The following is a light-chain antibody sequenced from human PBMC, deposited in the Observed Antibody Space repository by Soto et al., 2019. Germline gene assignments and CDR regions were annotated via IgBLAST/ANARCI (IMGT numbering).Light chain of an antibody. CDR3: QQYDSFPRT. Sequence: DIQMTQSPSTLSASVGDRVTITCRASQSISNWLAWYQQKPGKAPKLLIYKASSLQSGVPSRFSGSGSGTECNLSISSLHPDDFPTYYCQQYDSFPRTFGQGTTVEIK. J-gene: IGKJ1*01. V-gene: IGKV1-5*03. CDR2: KAS. CDR1: QSISNW.